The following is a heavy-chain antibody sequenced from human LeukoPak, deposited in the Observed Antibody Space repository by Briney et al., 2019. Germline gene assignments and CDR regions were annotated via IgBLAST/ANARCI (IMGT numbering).Heavy chain of an antibody. CDR3: ASHAGPPSWAYYYYGMDV. CDR2: IYYSWST. V-gene: IGHV4-59*08. J-gene: IGHJ6*02. Sequence: SETLSLTCTVSGGSLSSYYWSWIRQPPGKGLEWIGYIYYSWSTNYNHSLTRRVTISVDTSKNQFSLKLSSVTAADTAVYYCASHAGPPSWAYYYYGMDVWGQGTTVTVSS. CDR1: GGSLSSYY. D-gene: IGHD6-13*01.